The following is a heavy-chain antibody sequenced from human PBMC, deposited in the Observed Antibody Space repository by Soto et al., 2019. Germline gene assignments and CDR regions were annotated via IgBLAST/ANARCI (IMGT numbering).Heavy chain of an antibody. D-gene: IGHD6-19*01. J-gene: IGHJ6*02. CDR3: ARDRIAVAGTVYYYYYYGMDV. CDR2: ISAYKTNI. Sequence: QVQLVQSGAEVKKPGASVKVSCKASGYTFPNYGITWVRQAPGQGLEWMGWISAYKTNIKYAQKFQGRVTLTTDTSTSTAYMELRSLRSDDTAIYYCARDRIAVAGTVYYYYYYGMDVWGQGTTVTVSS. V-gene: IGHV1-18*01. CDR1: GYTFPNYG.